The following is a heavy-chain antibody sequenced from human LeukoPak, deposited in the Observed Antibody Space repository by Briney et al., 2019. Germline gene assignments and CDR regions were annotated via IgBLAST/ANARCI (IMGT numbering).Heavy chain of an antibody. J-gene: IGHJ4*02. D-gene: IGHD3-10*01. CDR1: GSRFTSYW. Sequence: GESLKISCQGSGSRFTSYWIGWVRQLPGKGLEWMGIIYPGDSDTRYSPSFQGQVTISADKSISTAYLQWSSLQASDTAMYYCASMRLWGPIDYWGQGTLVTVSS. CDR3: ASMRLWGPIDY. V-gene: IGHV5-51*01. CDR2: IYPGDSDT.